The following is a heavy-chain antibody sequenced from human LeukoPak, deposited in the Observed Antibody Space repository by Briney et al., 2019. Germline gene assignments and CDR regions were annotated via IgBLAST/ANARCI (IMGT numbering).Heavy chain of an antibody. CDR2: ISWNSGSI. J-gene: IGHJ4*02. V-gene: IGHV3-9*01. CDR1: GFTFDDYA. D-gene: IGHD6-13*01. Sequence: SLRLSCAASGFTFDDYAMHWVQQAPGKGLEWVSGISWNSGSIGYADSVKGRFTISRDNAKNSLYLQMNSLRAEDTALYYCAKDTTAAAGTIGYWGQGTLVTVSS. CDR3: AKDTTAAAGTIGY.